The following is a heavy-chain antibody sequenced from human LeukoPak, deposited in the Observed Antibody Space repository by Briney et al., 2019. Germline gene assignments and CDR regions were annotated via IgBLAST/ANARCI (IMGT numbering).Heavy chain of an antibody. CDR3: ARKISIEAAAAGTAEYFQH. CDR2: IYYSGST. D-gene: IGHD6-13*01. V-gene: IGHV4-30-4*08. CDR1: GGSISSGDYY. Sequence: SQTLSLTCTVSGGSISSGDYYWSWIRQPPGKGLEWIGYIYYSGSTYYNPSLMSRVTISVDTSKNQFSLKLSSVTAADTAVYYCARKISIEAAAAGTAEYFQHWGQGTLVTVSS. J-gene: IGHJ1*01.